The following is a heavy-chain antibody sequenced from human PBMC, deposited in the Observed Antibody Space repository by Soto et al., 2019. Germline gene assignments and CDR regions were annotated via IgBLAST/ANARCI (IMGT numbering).Heavy chain of an antibody. CDR1: GYSFTSYW. CDR2: VDPSDSYA. V-gene: IGHV5-10-1*01. D-gene: IGHD4-17*01. CDR3: ARCRNRTTAPNVFDS. J-gene: IGHJ4*02. Sequence: GESLKISFKGSGYSFTSYWISWVRQMPGKGLEWMGTVDPSDSYANYRPSSRGHVTISADKSISTAYLQWGSLKASDSAMYYCARCRNRTTAPNVFDSWGQGSLVTVSS.